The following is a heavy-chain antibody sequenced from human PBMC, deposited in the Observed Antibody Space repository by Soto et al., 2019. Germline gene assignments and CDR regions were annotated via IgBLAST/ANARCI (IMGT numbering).Heavy chain of an antibody. D-gene: IGHD2-21*02. CDR2: IYYSGST. Sequence: SETLSLTCTVPGGSISSYYWSWIRQPPGKGLEWIGYIYYSGSTNYNPSLKSRVTISVDTSKNQFSLKLSSVTAADTAVYYCARDPSIVVVTGRLYYYYGMDVWGQGTTVTAP. CDR3: ARDPSIVVVTGRLYYYYGMDV. V-gene: IGHV4-59*12. J-gene: IGHJ6*02. CDR1: GGSISSYY.